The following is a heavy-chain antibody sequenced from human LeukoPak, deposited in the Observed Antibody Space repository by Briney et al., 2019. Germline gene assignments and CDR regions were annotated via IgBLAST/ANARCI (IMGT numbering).Heavy chain of an antibody. CDR2: IYYSGST. V-gene: IGHV4-59*01. Sequence: PSETLSLTCTVSGGSISSYYWSWIRQPPGKGLEWIGYIYYSGSTNYNPSLKSRVTISVDTSKNQFSLKLSSVTAADTAVYYCARGLRDWNYVLNWFDPWGQGTLVTVSS. CDR1: GGSISSYY. J-gene: IGHJ5*02. CDR3: ARGLRDWNYVLNWFDP. D-gene: IGHD1-7*01.